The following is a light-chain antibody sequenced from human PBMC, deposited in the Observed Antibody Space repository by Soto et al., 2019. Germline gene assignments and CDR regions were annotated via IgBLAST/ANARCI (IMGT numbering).Light chain of an antibody. CDR3: QQFNSNPLT. V-gene: IGKV1-13*02. J-gene: IGKJ4*01. CDR2: DAS. CDR1: QGISSA. Sequence: AIQLTQSPSSLSASVGDRVTITCRASQGISSALAWYQQKPGKTPNLLIYDASSLESGVPSRFSGSGSGADFTRTISSLQPEDFATYYCQQFNSNPLTFGGGTKVEI.